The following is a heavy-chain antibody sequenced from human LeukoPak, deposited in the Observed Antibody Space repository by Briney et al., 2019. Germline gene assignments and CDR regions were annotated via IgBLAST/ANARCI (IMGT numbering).Heavy chain of an antibody. CDR3: AKDLEYSSSADY. Sequence: PGGSLRLSCAASGFTFSSYSINWVRQAPGKGLEWLSYISSSSTTIYYADSVKGRFTISRDNAKNSLYLQMNSLRAEDTAVYYCAKDLEYSSSADYWGQGTLVTVSS. CDR1: GFTFSSYS. CDR2: ISSSSTTI. J-gene: IGHJ4*02. V-gene: IGHV3-48*01. D-gene: IGHD6-6*01.